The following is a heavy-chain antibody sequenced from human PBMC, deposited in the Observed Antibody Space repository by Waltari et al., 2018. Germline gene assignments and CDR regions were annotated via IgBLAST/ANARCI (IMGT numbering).Heavy chain of an antibody. D-gene: IGHD6-13*01. Sequence: EEQLVESGGGLIQPGESLRVSCAVSGFTFSRYWMNWVRQAPGKGLVWVARIKSDGSDTSYADSVKGRFTISRDNAKNTVYLQMKSLRAEDTAVYYCARVARKTYSSPVPGRDYYYGMDVWGLGTTVTVSS. CDR1: GFTFSRYW. V-gene: IGHV3-74*01. J-gene: IGHJ6*02. CDR2: IKSDGSDT. CDR3: ARVARKTYSSPVPGRDYYYGMDV.